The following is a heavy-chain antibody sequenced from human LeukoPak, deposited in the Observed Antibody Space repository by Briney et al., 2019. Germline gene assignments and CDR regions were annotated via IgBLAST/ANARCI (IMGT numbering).Heavy chain of an antibody. D-gene: IGHD3-10*01. CDR2: INPNSGGT. V-gene: IGHV1-2*02. J-gene: IGHJ4*02. CDR1: GYTFTGYY. CDR3: AREGTYYYGSGSYYNLLYDY. Sequence: ASVKVSCKASGYTFTGYYMHWLRQAPGQGLEWMGWINPNSGGTNYAQKFQGRVTMTRDTSISTAYMELSRLRSDDTAVYYCAREGTYYYGSGSYYNLLYDYWGQGTLVTVSS.